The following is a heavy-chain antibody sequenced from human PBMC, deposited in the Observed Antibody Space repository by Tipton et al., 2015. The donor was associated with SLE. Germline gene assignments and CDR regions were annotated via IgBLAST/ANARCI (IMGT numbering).Heavy chain of an antibody. V-gene: IGHV4-59*12. CDR3: ARDSGSYSENYYGMDV. Sequence: TLSLTCNVSGVFLRSYYWSWIRQPPGKGLEWIGYIYYSGSTNYNPSLKSRVTISVDTSKNQFSLKLSSVTAADTAVYYCARDSGSYSENYYGMDVRGQGTTVTGSS. J-gene: IGHJ6*02. CDR1: GVFLRSYY. CDR2: IYYSGST. D-gene: IGHD1-26*01.